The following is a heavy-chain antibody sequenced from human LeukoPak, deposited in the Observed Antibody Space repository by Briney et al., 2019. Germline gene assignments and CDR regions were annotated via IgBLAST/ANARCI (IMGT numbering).Heavy chain of an antibody. CDR2: TYYRSKRYT. CDR3: ARSTGPIDY. D-gene: IGHD1-1*01. V-gene: IGHV6-1*01. J-gene: IGHJ4*02. Sequence: SQTLSLTCAISGDSVSSNSAAWNWIRRSPSRGLEWLGRTYYRSKRYTYYAVSVKSRISINRDTSKNQISLQLNSVTPEDTAVYYCARSTGPIDYWGQGTLVTVSS. CDR1: GDSVSSNSAA.